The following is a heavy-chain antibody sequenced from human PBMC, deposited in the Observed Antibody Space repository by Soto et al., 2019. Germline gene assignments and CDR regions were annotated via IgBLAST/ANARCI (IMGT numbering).Heavy chain of an antibody. Sequence: GESLKLSRKASGYSFTSYWIGWVRQMPGKGLEWMGIIYPADSDARYSPSFQGQVTISADKSITTAYLQWSSLKASDTAIYYCARPHTYYYDSSGSLHDAFDIWGQGTLVTVSS. J-gene: IGHJ3*02. CDR3: ARPHTYYYDSSGSLHDAFDI. V-gene: IGHV5-51*01. CDR1: GYSFTSYW. D-gene: IGHD3-22*01. CDR2: IYPADSDA.